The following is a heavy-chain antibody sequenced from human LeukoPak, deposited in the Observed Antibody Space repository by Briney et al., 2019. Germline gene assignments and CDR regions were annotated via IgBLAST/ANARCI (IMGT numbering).Heavy chain of an antibody. J-gene: IGHJ3*02. CDR2: IYYSGSTT. D-gene: IGHD3-10*01. CDR3: AKSNGYGLVDI. CDR1: GGSISSYY. V-gene: IGHV4-59*12. Sequence: PSETLSLTCSVSGGSISSYYWSWIRQPPGKGLEWIGYIYYSGSTTKYNPSLKSRVTISVDTSRNQFSLKLNSVTAADTAVYYCAKSNGYGLVDIWGQGTMVTVSS.